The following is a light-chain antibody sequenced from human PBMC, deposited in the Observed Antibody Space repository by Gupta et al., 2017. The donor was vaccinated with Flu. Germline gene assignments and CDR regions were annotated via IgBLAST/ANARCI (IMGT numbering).Light chain of an antibody. CDR1: QSISSW. J-gene: IGKJ1*01. CDR2: IAS. V-gene: IGKV1-5*03. Sequence: DIQMTQSPSTLSASVGDRVTLTCRASQSISSWLAWYQQKPGKPPKLLIYIASTLETGVPSRFSGSGSGTDFTLTISSLQPEDFATYYCQQYNSYSWTFGQGTKVEIK. CDR3: QQYNSYSWT.